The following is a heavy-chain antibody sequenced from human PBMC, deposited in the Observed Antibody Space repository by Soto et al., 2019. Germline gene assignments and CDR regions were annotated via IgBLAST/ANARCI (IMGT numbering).Heavy chain of an antibody. J-gene: IGHJ4*02. CDR2: ISWNSGSI. D-gene: IGHD6-19*01. CDR1: GFTFDDYA. V-gene: IGHV3-9*01. Sequence: PGGSLRLSCAASGFTFDDYAMHWVRQAPGKGLEWVSGISWNSGSIGYADSVKGRFTISRDNAKNSLYLQMNSLRAEDTAVYYCARDNLGSSGWYGGFDYWGQGTLVTVSS. CDR3: ARDNLGSSGWYGGFDY.